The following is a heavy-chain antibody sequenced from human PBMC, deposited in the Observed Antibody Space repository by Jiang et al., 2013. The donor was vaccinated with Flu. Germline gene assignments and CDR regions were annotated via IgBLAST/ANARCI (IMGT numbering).Heavy chain of an antibody. V-gene: IGHV2-5*02. Sequence: KPTQTLTLTCTFSGFSLSTDGVGVGWIRQSPGKALEWLALVYWDGDKRYSPSLKNRLTITGDTSKNQVVLTMTNMDPVDTATYSCARAMRGMPTHFCGSGYCLYYFDFWGQGTLVTVSS. CDR3: ARAMRGMPTHFCGSGYCLYYFDF. D-gene: IGHD3-22*01. CDR1: GFSLSTDGVG. J-gene: IGHJ4*02. CDR2: VYWDGDK.